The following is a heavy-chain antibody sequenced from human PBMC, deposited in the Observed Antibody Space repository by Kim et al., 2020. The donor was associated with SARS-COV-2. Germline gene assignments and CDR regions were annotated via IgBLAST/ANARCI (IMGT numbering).Heavy chain of an antibody. CDR3: AREDYWGLSIYYFDY. D-gene: IGHD3-16*01. V-gene: IGHV1-69*13. J-gene: IGHJ4*02. CDR2: IIPIFGTA. Sequence: SVKVSCKASGGTFSSYAISWVRQAPGQGLEWMGGIIPIFGTANYAQKFQGRVTITADESTSTAYMELSSLRSEDTAVYYCAREDYWGLSIYYFDYWGQGTLVTVSS. CDR1: GGTFSSYA.